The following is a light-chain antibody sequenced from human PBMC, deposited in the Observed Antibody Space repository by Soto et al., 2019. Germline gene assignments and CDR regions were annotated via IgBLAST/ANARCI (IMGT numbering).Light chain of an antibody. CDR3: QQYGSSSWT. CDR1: QSVSSSY. Sequence: EIVLTQSPGTLSLSPGERATLSCRASQSVSSSYLAWYQQKPGQAPRLLIYGTSSRATAIPDRFSGSGSGTDFTLTISRLGPEDFAVYYCQQYGSSSWTFGPGTKVDIK. V-gene: IGKV3-20*01. CDR2: GTS. J-gene: IGKJ1*01.